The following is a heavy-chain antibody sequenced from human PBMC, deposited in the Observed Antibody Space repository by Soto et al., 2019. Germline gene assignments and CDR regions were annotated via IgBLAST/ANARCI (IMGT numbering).Heavy chain of an antibody. CDR3: ARSIVVAPAAIHYYYYCGMDV. J-gene: IGHJ6*02. CDR2: ISAYNGNT. CDR1: GYSFTSYG. D-gene: IGHD2-2*01. Sequence: ASVKVSCKSSGYSFTSYGISWVRQAPGQGLEWMGWISAYNGNTNYAQKLQGRVTMTTDTSTSTAYMELSSLRSEDTAVYYCARSIVVAPAAIHYYYYCGMDVWCQGTTVTVSS. V-gene: IGHV1-18*01.